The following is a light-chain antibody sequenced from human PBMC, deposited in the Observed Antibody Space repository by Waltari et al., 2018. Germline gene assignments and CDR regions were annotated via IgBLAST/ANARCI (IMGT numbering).Light chain of an antibody. CDR3: CTYVGRTTFHVT. Sequence: QSALTQPASVSGSPGQSITISCTGTISDVGTYNLVSWYQQHLGKAPKLIIYEDNKRPSGVSDRLSGSKSGNTSSLTISVLQAEDEADYYCCTYVGRTTFHVTFGGGTKLTVL. CDR2: EDN. CDR1: ISDVGTYNL. J-gene: IGLJ2*01. V-gene: IGLV2-23*02.